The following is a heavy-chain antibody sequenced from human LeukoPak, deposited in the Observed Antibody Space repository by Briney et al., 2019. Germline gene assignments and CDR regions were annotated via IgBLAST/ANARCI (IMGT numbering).Heavy chain of an antibody. D-gene: IGHD5-12*01. CDR2: IFYSGST. CDR1: GGSISSGGYY. Sequence: SETLSLTCTVSGGSISSGGYYWSWIRQHPGKGLEWIGHIFYSGSTYYNPSLKSRVSISVDTSKNQLSLKLSSVSAADTAVYYRARGPEWLPFDYWGQGTLVTVSS. V-gene: IGHV4-31*03. J-gene: IGHJ4*02. CDR3: ARGPEWLPFDY.